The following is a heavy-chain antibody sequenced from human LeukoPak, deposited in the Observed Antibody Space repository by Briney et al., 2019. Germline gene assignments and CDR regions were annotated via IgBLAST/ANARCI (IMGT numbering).Heavy chain of an antibody. D-gene: IGHD3-16*01. CDR2: IYTSGST. CDR1: GGSISSYH. J-gene: IGHJ4*02. CDR3: AKHSRGNFKYFDS. Sequence: SETLSLTCTVSGGSISSYHWSWIRQPAGKGLEWIGRIYTSGSTNYNPSLKNRATMSVDTSKNQYSLKLSSVTAADTAVYYCAKHSRGNFKYFDSWGQGALVTVSS. V-gene: IGHV4-4*07.